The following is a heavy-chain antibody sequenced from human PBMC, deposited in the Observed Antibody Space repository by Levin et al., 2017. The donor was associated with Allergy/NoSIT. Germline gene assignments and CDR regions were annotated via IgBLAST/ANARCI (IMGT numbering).Heavy chain of an antibody. CDR1: GFTFSDYY. J-gene: IGHJ4*02. CDR3: ARSWQLGGDYFDY. D-gene: IGHD6-13*01. CDR2: ISSSGSTI. V-gene: IGHV3-11*01. Sequence: SCAASGFTFSDYYMSWIRQAPGKGLEWVSYISSSGSTIYYADSVKGRFTISRDNAKNSLYLQMNSLRAEDTAVYYCARSWQLGGDYFDYWGQGTLVTVSS.